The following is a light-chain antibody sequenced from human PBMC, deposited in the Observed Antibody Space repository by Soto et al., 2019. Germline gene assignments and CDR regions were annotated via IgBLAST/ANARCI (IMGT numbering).Light chain of an antibody. Sequence: QSVLTQSPSASASLGGSVKLTCTLSSGHSSYAIAWHQQQPEKGPRFLMNLNSDGRHSKGGGIPDRFSGSSSGAERYLTISSLQSEDEADYYCQTWGPGIRVLFGGGTKLTVL. CDR2: LNSDGRH. V-gene: IGLV4-69*01. J-gene: IGLJ2*01. CDR1: SGHSSYA. CDR3: QTWGPGIRVL.